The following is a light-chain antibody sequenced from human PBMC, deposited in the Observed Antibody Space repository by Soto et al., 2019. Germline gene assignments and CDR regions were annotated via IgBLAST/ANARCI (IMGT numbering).Light chain of an antibody. CDR2: GNN. Sequence: QSVLTQPPSVSGAPGQRVTISCTGSSSNIGAGYDVHWYQRIPGTAPKVLIYGNNNRPSGVPDRFSGSKSGTSASLAITGLQAEDEADYYCQSYDSSLSGSYVFGTGTKVTVL. CDR1: SSNIGAGYD. J-gene: IGLJ1*01. V-gene: IGLV1-40*01. CDR3: QSYDSSLSGSYV.